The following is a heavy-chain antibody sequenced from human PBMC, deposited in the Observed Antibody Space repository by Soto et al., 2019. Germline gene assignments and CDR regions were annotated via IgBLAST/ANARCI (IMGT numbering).Heavy chain of an antibody. Sequence: ASVKVSCKVSGYTLTELSMHWVRQAPGKGLEWMGGFDPEDGETIYAQKFQGRVTMTEDTSTDTAYMELSSLRSEDTAVYYCATKTFHSSGYYAFDSWGQAPLGTRSS. J-gene: IGHJ4*02. CDR2: FDPEDGET. CDR3: ATKTFHSSGYYAFDS. CDR1: GYTLTELS. D-gene: IGHD3-22*01. V-gene: IGHV1-24*01.